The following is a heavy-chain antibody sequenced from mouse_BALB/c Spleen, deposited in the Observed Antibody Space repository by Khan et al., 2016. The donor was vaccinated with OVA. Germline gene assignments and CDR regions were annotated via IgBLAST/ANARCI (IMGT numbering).Heavy chain of an antibody. Sequence: VQLKESGPGLVKPSQSLSLTCTVTGYSITSDYAWNWIRQFPGNKLEWMGYISYSGSTSYNPSLKSRISITRDTSKHQFFLQLNSVTPEDAATYSCARSDYYGYYFDYWGHGTTLTVSS. CDR1: GYSITSDYA. V-gene: IGHV3-2*02. D-gene: IGHD1-1*01. J-gene: IGHJ2*01. CDR2: ISYSGST. CDR3: ARSDYYGYYFDY.